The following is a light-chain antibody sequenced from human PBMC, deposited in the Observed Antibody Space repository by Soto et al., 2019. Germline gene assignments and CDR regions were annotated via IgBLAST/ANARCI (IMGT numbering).Light chain of an antibody. CDR2: AAS. CDR3: QPYNNWSVLT. V-gene: IGKV3-15*01. Sequence: VMTQSPATLSVSPGDRATISCRASRSVSSILAWYQQKPGQAPRLLIYAASTRATGIPSRFSGSGSGTEFTLTIISLQYPDFSVSYCQPYNNWSVLTFGGGTKVEIK. CDR1: RSVSSI. J-gene: IGKJ4*01.